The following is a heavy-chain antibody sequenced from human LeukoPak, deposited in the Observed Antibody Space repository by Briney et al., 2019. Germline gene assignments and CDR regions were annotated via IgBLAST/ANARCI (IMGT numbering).Heavy chain of an antibody. CDR2: IYYSGST. J-gene: IGHJ4*02. CDR1: GGSISSSSYY. CDR3: ARHRWELPAYFDY. V-gene: IGHV4-39*01. D-gene: IGHD1-26*01. Sequence: SETLSLTCTVSGGSISSSSYYWGWIRQPPGKGLEWIGSIYYSGSTYYNPSLKSRVTISVDTSKNQFSLKLGSVTAADTAVYYCARHRWELPAYFDYWGQGTLVTVSS.